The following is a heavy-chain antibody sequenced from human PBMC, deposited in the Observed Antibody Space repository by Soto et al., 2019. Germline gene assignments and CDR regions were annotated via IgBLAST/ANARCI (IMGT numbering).Heavy chain of an antibody. J-gene: IGHJ4*02. CDR2: IRSKTDGGTT. D-gene: IGHD3-10*01. Sequence: GGSLRLSCTASGFTFTNTWMNWVRQAPGKGLEWVGRIRSKTDGGTTDYAAPVKGRFTVSRDDSKNTLYLQMNSLRSDDTAVYYCTTGPYASGTPSGYWGQGTLVTVSS. V-gene: IGHV3-15*07. CDR1: GFTFTNTW. CDR3: TTGPYASGTPSGY.